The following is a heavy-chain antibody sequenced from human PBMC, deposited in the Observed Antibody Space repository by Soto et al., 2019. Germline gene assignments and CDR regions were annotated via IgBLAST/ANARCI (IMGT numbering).Heavy chain of an antibody. CDR1: GGSISSGDYY. CDR2: IYYSGST. V-gene: IGHV4-30-4*01. D-gene: IGHD3-3*01. Sequence: SETLSLTCTVSGGSISSGDYYWSWIRQPPGKGLEWIGYIYYSGSTYYNPSLKSRVTISVDTSKNQFSLKLSSVTAADTAVYYCARQNYDFWSGPGPSMDYWGQGTLVTVSS. CDR3: ARQNYDFWSGPGPSMDY. J-gene: IGHJ4*02.